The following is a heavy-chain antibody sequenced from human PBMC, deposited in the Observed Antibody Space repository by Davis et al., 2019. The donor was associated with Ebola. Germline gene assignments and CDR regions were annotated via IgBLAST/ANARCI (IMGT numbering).Heavy chain of an antibody. J-gene: IGHJ4*02. CDR3: ARGGGSSKRTMGY. Sequence: ASVKVSCKASGGTFSSYGISWVRQAPGQGLEWMGWISAYNGNTNYAQKFQGWVTMTRDTSISTAYMELSRLRSDDTAVYYCARGGGSSKRTMGYWGQGTLVTVSS. D-gene: IGHD1-26*01. CDR1: GGTFSSYG. V-gene: IGHV1-18*01. CDR2: ISAYNGNT.